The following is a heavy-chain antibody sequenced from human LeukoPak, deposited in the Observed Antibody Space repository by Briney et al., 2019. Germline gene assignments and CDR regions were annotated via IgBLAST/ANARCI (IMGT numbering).Heavy chain of an antibody. V-gene: IGHV1-18*01. CDR1: GYTFTTYG. CDR3: ARDGGSYFAY. J-gene: IGHJ4*02. Sequence: ASVKVSCKASGYTFTTYGISWVRQAPGQGLEWMGWISFNNGNTNYARKVQGRVTMTTDTSTSTAYMELRSLRSDDTAVYYCARDGGSYFAYWGQGTLVTVSS. CDR2: ISFNNGNT. D-gene: IGHD1-26*01.